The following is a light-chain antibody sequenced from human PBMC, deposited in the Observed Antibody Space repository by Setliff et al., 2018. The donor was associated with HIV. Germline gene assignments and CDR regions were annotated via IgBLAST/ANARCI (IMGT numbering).Light chain of an antibody. V-gene: IGLV2-14*03. CDR1: SSDIGGYNY. Sequence: QSVLTQPASVSGSPGQSITISCTGTSSDIGGYNYVSWYQQHPGKAPKLMIYDVSNRPSGVSDRFSGSQSGNTASLTISGLQAEDEADYYCCSYTTSITYVFGTGTKVTVL. CDR3: CSYTTSITYV. CDR2: DVS. J-gene: IGLJ1*01.